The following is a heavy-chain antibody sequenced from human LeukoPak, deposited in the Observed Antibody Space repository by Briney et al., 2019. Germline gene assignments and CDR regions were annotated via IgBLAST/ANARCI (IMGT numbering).Heavy chain of an antibody. Sequence: PSQTLSLTCTVSGGSISSGDYYWSWIRQPPGKGLEWIGYIYYSGSTYYNPSLKSRVTISVDTSKNQFSLKLSSVTAADTAVYYCVREGGYSYGRSLDRLYYYYYYGMDVWGQGTTVTVSS. J-gene: IGHJ6*02. CDR3: VREGGYSYGRSLDRLYYYYYYGMDV. CDR1: GGSISSGDYY. CDR2: IYYSGST. D-gene: IGHD5-18*01. V-gene: IGHV4-30-4*01.